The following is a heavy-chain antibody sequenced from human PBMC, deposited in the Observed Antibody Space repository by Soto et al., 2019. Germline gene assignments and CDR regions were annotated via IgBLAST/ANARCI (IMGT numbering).Heavy chain of an antibody. J-gene: IGHJ4*02. CDR3: ARDQAEQQLATAFDY. CDR1: GFTFSSYA. V-gene: IGHV3-30-3*01. CDR2: ISYDGSNK. Sequence: QVQLVESGGGVVQPGRSLRLSCAASGFTFSSYAMHWVRHAPGKGLEWVAVISYDGSNKYYADSVKGRFTISRDNSKNTLYLQMNSLRAEDTAVYYCARDQAEQQLATAFDYWGQGTLVTVSS. D-gene: IGHD6-13*01.